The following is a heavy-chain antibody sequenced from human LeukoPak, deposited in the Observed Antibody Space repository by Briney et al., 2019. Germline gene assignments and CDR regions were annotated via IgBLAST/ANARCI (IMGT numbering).Heavy chain of an antibody. CDR3: ARGGSPPEALGDSFDI. J-gene: IGHJ3*02. Sequence: GGSLRLSCVASGFTFSTYWMSWVRQAPGKGLEWLANIKEDGTGKNHVDSVKGRFTISRDNAKNSLYLQMNGLRAEDTAVYYCARGGSPPEALGDSFDIWGQGTMVTVSS. CDR2: IKEDGTGK. CDR1: GFTFSTYW. V-gene: IGHV3-7*02. D-gene: IGHD1-26*01.